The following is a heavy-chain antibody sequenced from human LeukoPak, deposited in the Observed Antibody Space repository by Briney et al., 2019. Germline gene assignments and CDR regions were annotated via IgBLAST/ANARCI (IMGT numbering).Heavy chain of an antibody. J-gene: IGHJ3*02. V-gene: IGHV4-30-4*01. CDR1: GGSISSGDYY. D-gene: IGHD7-27*01. Sequence: SETLSLTCTVSGGSISSGDYYWSWIRQPPGMGLEWIGYIYYSGSTYYNASLKSRVTISVDTSKNQFSLKLSSVTAADTAVYYCARDPHWGGSAFDIWGQGTMVTVSS. CDR2: IYYSGST. CDR3: ARDPHWGGSAFDI.